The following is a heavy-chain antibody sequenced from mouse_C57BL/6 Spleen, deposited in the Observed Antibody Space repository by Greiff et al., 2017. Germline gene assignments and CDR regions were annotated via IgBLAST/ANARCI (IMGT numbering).Heavy chain of an antibody. Sequence: QVQLQQSGAELARPGASVKMSCKASGYTFTSYTMHWVKQRPGQGLEWIGYINPSSGYTKYNQKFKDKATLTADKSSGTAYMPLSSLTSEDTTVYYWARGGYYGSSYDWCFDVWGTGTTVTVSS. D-gene: IGHD1-1*01. J-gene: IGHJ1*03. CDR3: ARGGYYGSSYDWCFDV. CDR2: INPSSGYT. CDR1: GYTFTSYT. V-gene: IGHV1-4*01.